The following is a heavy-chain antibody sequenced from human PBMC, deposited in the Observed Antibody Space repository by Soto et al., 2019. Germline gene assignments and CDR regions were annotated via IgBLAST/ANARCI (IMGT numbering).Heavy chain of an antibody. J-gene: IGHJ6*02. Sequence: ESLKISCKGSGYSFTSYWIGWVRQMPGQGLEWMGIIYPGDPDTRYSPPFPGQVTISADKSISTAYLQWGSLKASDTAMYYFARHGYPRGDSMDVWGQGTTVTVSS. CDR3: ARHGYPRGDSMDV. V-gene: IGHV5-51*01. CDR2: IYPGDPDT. CDR1: GYSFTSYW. D-gene: IGHD6-13*01.